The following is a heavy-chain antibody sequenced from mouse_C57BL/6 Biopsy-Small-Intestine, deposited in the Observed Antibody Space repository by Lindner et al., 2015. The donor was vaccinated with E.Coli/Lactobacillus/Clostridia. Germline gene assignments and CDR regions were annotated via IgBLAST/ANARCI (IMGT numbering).Heavy chain of an antibody. D-gene: IGHD4-1*01. CDR2: INPGSGGT. CDR3: ASWGNFDY. CDR1: GYAFTNYL. J-gene: IGHJ2*01. V-gene: IGHV1-54*01. Sequence: VQLQESGGEVIRPGTSVKMSCKASGYAFTNYLIEWIKQRPGQGLEWIGMINPGSGGTDYNEKFRGKATLTADKSSSKAYMQLSSLTSEDSAVYFCASWGNFDYWGQGTTLTVSS.